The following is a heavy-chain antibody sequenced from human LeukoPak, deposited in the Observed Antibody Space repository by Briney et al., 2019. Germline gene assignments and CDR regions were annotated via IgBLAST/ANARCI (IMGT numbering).Heavy chain of an antibody. Sequence: SETLSLTCAVYGGSFSGYYWSWIRQPPGKGLEWIGEINHSGSTTYNPSLKSRGTISVDTSKNQFSLKLSSVTAADTAVYYCARRRAVTTYYYYYYMDVWGKGTTVTVSS. D-gene: IGHD4-11*01. V-gene: IGHV4-34*01. CDR2: INHSGST. CDR1: GGSFSGYY. CDR3: ARRRAVTTYYYYYYMDV. J-gene: IGHJ6*03.